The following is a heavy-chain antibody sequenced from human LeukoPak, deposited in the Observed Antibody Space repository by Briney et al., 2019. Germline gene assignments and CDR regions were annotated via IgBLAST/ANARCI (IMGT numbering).Heavy chain of an antibody. CDR3: ARDILATSIAAPYY. Sequence: SETLSLTCTVSGGPISSSTYYWGWIRQPPGKGLEWIGSIFYSGRTYYNPSLKSRVTMSVDTSKNQFSLRLSSVNAADTAVYYCARDILATSIAAPYYWGQGTLVTVSS. V-gene: IGHV4-39*07. CDR1: GGPISSSTYY. CDR2: IFYSGRT. J-gene: IGHJ4*02. D-gene: IGHD6-13*01.